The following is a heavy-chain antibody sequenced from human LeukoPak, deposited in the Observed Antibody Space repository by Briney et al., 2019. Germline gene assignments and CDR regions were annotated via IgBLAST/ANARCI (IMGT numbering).Heavy chain of an antibody. CDR3: VSTSRYCSSTTCYTFDY. V-gene: IGHV3-7*01. D-gene: IGHD2-2*01. J-gene: IGHJ4*02. Sequence: GGSLRLSCAASGFIFRSYWMSWVRQAPGKGLEWVANIKQDGSEKYYVDSVKGRFTISRDNAKSSLYLQMNSLRAEDTAVYYCVSTSRYCSSTTCYTFDYWGQGALVTVSS. CDR1: GFIFRSYW. CDR2: IKQDGSEK.